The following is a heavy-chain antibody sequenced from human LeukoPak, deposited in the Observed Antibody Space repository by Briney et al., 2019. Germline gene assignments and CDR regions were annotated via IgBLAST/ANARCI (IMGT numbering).Heavy chain of an antibody. CDR2: IYYSGST. D-gene: IGHD3-9*01. CDR1: GGSISSYY. J-gene: IGHJ4*02. V-gene: IGHV4-59*12. CDR3: ARALRYFDWFDY. Sequence: PSETLSLTCTVSGGSISSYYWSWIRQPPGKGLEWIGYIYYSGSTNYNPSLKSRVTMSVDTSKNQFSLKLSSVTAADTAVYYCARALRYFDWFDYWGQGTLVTVSS.